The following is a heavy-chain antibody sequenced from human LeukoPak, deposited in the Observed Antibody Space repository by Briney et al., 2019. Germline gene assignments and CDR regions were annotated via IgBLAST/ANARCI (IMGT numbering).Heavy chain of an antibody. Sequence: SETLSLTCAVYGGSFSGYYWSWIRQPPGKGLEWIGEINQSGSTNYNPSLKSRVTISVDTSKNQFSLKLSSVTAADTAVYYCARGGVGATTYYWGQGTLVTVSS. D-gene: IGHD1-26*01. V-gene: IGHV4-34*01. J-gene: IGHJ4*02. CDR3: ARGGVGATTYY. CDR1: GGSFSGYY. CDR2: INQSGST.